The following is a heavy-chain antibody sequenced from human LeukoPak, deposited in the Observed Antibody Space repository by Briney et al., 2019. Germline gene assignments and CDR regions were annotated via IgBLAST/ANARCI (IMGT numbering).Heavy chain of an antibody. J-gene: IGHJ3*01. Sequence: SETLSLTCAVSGGSISSGGYSWSWIRQPPGKGLEWIGYIYHSGSTYYNPSLKSRVTISVDRSKNQFSLKLSSVTAADTAVYYCARRRQVSYYSPYAFDLWGQGTMVTVSS. D-gene: IGHD2-15*01. V-gene: IGHV4-30-2*01. CDR1: GGSISSGGYS. CDR2: IYHSGST. CDR3: ARRRQVSYYSPYAFDL.